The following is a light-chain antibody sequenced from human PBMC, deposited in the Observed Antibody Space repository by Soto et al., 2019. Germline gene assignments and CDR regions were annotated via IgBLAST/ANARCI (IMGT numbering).Light chain of an antibody. CDR1: QTIKSF. J-gene: IGKJ1*01. V-gene: IGKV1-17*01. CDR2: AAS. CDR3: LQHNSYPWT. Sequence: EIKMTQSPSSLSASVGDRVTIICRARQTIKSFLNWYQQKPGKAPKLLIYAASTLQSGVPSRFSGSGSGTEFTLTISSLQPEDFATYYCLQHNSYPWTFGQGTNVDIK.